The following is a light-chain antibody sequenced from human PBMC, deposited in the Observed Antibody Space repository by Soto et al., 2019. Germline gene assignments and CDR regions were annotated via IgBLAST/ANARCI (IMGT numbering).Light chain of an antibody. CDR2: KAS. V-gene: IGKV1-5*03. Sequence: DIPMTQSPSILSASVGDRVTITCRASQSISSWLAWYQQKPGKAPKILIYKASSLESGVPSRFSGSGSGTEFTLTISRLQPDDFATYYCQQYNGYRWTFGQGTKVEIK. J-gene: IGKJ1*01. CDR3: QQYNGYRWT. CDR1: QSISSW.